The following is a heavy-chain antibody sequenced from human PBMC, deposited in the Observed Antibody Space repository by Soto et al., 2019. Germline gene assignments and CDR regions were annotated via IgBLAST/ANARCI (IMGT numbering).Heavy chain of an antibody. V-gene: IGHV4-31*03. CDR3: ARVKYLTGNNWLDP. CDR2: IYYSGST. J-gene: IGHJ5*02. D-gene: IGHD3-9*01. CDR1: GGSISSGGYY. Sequence: PSETLSLTCTVSGGSISSGGYYWSWIRQHPGKGLEWIGYIYYSGSTYYNPSLKSRVTISVDTSKNQFSLKLSSVTAADTAVYYCARVKYLTGNNWLDPWGQGTLVTVSS.